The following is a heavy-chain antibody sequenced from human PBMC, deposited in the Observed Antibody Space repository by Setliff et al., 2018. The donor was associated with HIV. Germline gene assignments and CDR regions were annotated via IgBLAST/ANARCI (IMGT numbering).Heavy chain of an antibody. CDR2: LYNSGST. D-gene: IGHD5-12*01. CDR1: GGSITNFY. V-gene: IGHV4-59*08. J-gene: IGHJ4*02. CDR3: ALWGYSNAGGFDY. Sequence: PSETLSLTCAVSGGSITNFYWSWIRQPPGKGLEWIGYLYNSGSTKYNPSLKSRVTISIDMSKTQLSLNLNSVTAADTALYYCALWGYSNAGGFDYWGQGTLVTVS.